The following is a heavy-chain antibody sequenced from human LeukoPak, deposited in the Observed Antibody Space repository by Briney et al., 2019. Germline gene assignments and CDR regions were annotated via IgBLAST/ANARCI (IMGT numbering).Heavy chain of an antibody. D-gene: IGHD5-12*01. CDR3: AREVNSGYDLERYFDY. V-gene: IGHV1-2*02. CDR1: GYTFTGYY. Sequence: GASVKVSCKASGYTFTGYYIHWVRQAPGQGLEWMGWINPKSGGTEYAQKFRGRVTMTRDTSISTAYMELSRLRSDDTAVYYCAREVNSGYDLERYFDYWGQGTLVTVSS. J-gene: IGHJ4*02. CDR2: INPKSGGT.